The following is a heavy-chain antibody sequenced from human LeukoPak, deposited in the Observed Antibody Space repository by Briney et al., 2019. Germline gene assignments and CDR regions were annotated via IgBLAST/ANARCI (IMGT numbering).Heavy chain of an antibody. V-gene: IGHV3-7*03. J-gene: IGHJ4*02. CDR1: GFTFSNYW. CDR3: ARGLYSSTTYYFDY. Sequence: GGSLRLSCAASGFTFSNYWMSWVRQAPGKGLEWVANIKKDGSEKYYVDSVKGRFTISRDNAKNSMYLQMNSLRAEDTAVYYCARGLYSSTTYYFDYWGQGTLVTISS. D-gene: IGHD6-13*01. CDR2: IKKDGSEK.